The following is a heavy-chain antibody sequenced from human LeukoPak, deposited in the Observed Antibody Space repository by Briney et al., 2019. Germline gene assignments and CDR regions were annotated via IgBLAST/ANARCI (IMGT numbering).Heavy chain of an antibody. Sequence: ASVKVSCKASGYTFTAYYMHWVRQAPGQGLEWMGWINPNTGGTNHAQKFQGRVTMTRATSISTAYMELSSLTSDDTAVYYCARDDSFQFDSWGQGTLVTVSS. D-gene: IGHD5-18*01. CDR3: ARDDSFQFDS. J-gene: IGHJ4*02. V-gene: IGHV1-2*02. CDR2: INPNTGGT. CDR1: GYTFTAYY.